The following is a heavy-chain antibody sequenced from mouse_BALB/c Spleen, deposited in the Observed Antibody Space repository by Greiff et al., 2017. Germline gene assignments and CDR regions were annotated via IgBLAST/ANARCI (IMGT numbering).Heavy chain of an antibody. Sequence: VQLQQSGAELVKPGASVKLSCTASGFNIKDTYMHWVKQRPEQGLEWIGRIDPANGNTKYDPKFQGKATITADTSSNTAYLQLGSLTSEDTAVYYCAGYDYDGAMDYWGQGTSVTVSS. J-gene: IGHJ4*01. D-gene: IGHD2-4*01. CDR2: IDPANGNT. CDR3: AGYDYDGAMDY. V-gene: IGHV14-3*02. CDR1: GFNIKDTY.